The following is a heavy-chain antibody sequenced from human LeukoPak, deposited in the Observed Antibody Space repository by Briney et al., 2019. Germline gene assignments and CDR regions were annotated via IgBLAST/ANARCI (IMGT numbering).Heavy chain of an antibody. CDR3: VRDWGYYDVLTGNYSNWFDP. CDR1: GGSISSGRCY. J-gene: IGHJ5*02. V-gene: IGHV4-61*02. D-gene: IGHD3-9*01. CDR2: IYTTGNT. Sequence: TLSLTCTVSGGSISSGRCYWSWIRQPAGKGLEWIGRIYTTGNTNYNASLKSRVTMSVDTSKNQFSLKLSSVTAADTAVYYCVRDWGYYDVLTGNYSNWFDPWGQGTLVTVSS.